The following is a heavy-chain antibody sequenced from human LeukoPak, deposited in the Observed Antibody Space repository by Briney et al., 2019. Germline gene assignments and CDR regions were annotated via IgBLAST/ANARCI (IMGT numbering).Heavy chain of an antibody. Sequence: GASVKVSCKASGGTFSSYAISWVRQAPGQGLEWMGGIIPIFGTANYAQKFQGRVTITADESTSTAYMELSSLRSEDTAVYYCASKYYYDSSGYYPLLWYYYCGMDVWGQGTTVTVSS. CDR1: GGTFSSYA. CDR2: IIPIFGTA. CDR3: ASKYYYDSSGYYPLLWYYYCGMDV. J-gene: IGHJ6*02. V-gene: IGHV1-69*13. D-gene: IGHD3-22*01.